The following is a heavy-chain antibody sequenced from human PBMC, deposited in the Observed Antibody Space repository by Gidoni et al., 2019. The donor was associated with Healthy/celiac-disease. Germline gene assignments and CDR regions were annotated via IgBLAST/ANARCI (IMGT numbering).Heavy chain of an antibody. V-gene: IGHV3-53*01. Sequence: EVQLVDSGGGLIQPGGSLRLSCAASGFTVSSNYMSWVRQAPGKGLEWVSVIYSGGSTYYADSVKGRFTISRDNSKNTLYLQMNSLRAEDTAVYYCARDSPTVAGPDLNYYYGMDVWGQGTTVTVSS. CDR3: ARDSPTVAGPDLNYYYGMDV. CDR2: IYSGGST. CDR1: GFTVSSNY. D-gene: IGHD6-19*01. J-gene: IGHJ6*02.